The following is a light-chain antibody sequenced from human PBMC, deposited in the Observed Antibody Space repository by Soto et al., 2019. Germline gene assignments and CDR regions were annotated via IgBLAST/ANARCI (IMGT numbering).Light chain of an antibody. CDR2: AAS. CDR3: QPVPSYLLGE. V-gene: IGKV1-39*01. CDR1: QGISSY. Sequence: AWVGEKVTITYGASQGISSYLGWYQQKPGKAPKLLVYAASSLQSGVPSRFSGSGSGTDFTLTISSLQPADVATYCCQPVPSYLLGEFGQGTKVDIK. J-gene: IGKJ2*01.